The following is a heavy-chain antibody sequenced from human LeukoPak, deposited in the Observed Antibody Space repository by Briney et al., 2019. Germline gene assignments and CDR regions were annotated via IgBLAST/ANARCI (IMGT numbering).Heavy chain of an antibody. CDR2: IYYSGST. D-gene: IGHD3-10*01. CDR1: GGSISSYY. J-gene: IGHJ6*02. Sequence: PSETLSLTCTVSGGSISSYYWSWIRQPPGKGLEWIGYIYYSGSTNYNPSLKSRVTISVDTSKNQFSLKLSSVTAADTAVYYCARGFGTSSYYYGMDVWGQGTTVTVSS. CDR3: ARGFGTSSYYYGMDV. V-gene: IGHV4-59*12.